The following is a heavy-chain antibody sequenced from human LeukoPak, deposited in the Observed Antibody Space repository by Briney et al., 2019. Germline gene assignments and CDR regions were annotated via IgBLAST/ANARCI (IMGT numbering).Heavy chain of an antibody. V-gene: IGHV3-74*01. CDR3: ARDIAAAVDY. Sequence: PGGSLRLSCTASGFTFSSYWMHWVRQVPGEGLVWVSRINRAGISTNYADSVKGRFTISRDNAKNTLYLQMNSLRAEDTAIYYCARDIAAAVDYWGQGTLVTVSS. CDR2: INRAGIST. CDR1: GFTFSSYW. J-gene: IGHJ4*02. D-gene: IGHD6-13*01.